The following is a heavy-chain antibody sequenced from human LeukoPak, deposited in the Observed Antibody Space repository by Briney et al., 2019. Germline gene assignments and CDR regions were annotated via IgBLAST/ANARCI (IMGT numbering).Heavy chain of an antibody. CDR1: GYTFTAYY. D-gene: IGHD4-11*01. CDR3: ARGPKVITDYYYYYMDV. CDR2: INPNSGGT. J-gene: IGHJ6*03. Sequence: ASVKVSCKAFGYTFTAYYILWVRQAPGQGLEWMGWINPNSGGTNYAQKFQGRVTMTRDTSISTAYMELSRLRSDDTAVYYCARGPKVITDYYYYYMDVWGKGTTVTVSS. V-gene: IGHV1-2*02.